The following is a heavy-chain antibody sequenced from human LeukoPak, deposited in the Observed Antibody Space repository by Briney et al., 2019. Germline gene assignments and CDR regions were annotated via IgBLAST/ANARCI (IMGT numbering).Heavy chain of an antibody. CDR3: ATKTPGNYPYNY. J-gene: IGHJ4*02. V-gene: IGHV3-23*01. Sequence: GGSLRLSCAASGLTFSTSPMNWVRQAPGKGLEWVSTSGTTGDTYYADSVKGRFTISRDNSKNTLYLQMTSLRAEDTALYYCATKTPGNYPYNYWGQGTLVIVSP. CDR1: GLTFSTSP. D-gene: IGHD3-22*01. CDR2: TSGTTGDT.